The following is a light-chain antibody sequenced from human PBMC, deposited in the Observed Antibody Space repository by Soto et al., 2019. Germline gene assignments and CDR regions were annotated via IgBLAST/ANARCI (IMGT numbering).Light chain of an antibody. CDR1: QALSNY. V-gene: IGKV1-9*01. J-gene: IGKJ2*01. Sequence: DIQLTQSPSVLSASVGDTVTITCRASQALSNYLAWYQQKPGKAPDLLIYAASTLQSGVPSRFSGSGSGAEFTLTISSLQPEDFATYYCQQLNSYPYTFGQGTKLEIK. CDR2: AAS. CDR3: QQLNSYPYT.